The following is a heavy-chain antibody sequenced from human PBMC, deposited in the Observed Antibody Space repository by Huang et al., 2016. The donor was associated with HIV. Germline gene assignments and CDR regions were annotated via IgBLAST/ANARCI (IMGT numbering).Heavy chain of an antibody. CDR2: SSSKSSYI. J-gene: IGHJ4*02. CDR1: GFTFSAYG. D-gene: IGHD5-12*01. Sequence: QLVESGGGLVKPGGSLRLSCAASGFTFSAYGMNWVSQAPGKGRGGVACSSSKSSYIYYADSGKGRFTISRDNAKNSLDLQMNSLRVEDTALYYCARSYSGYGLLIDYWGQGTLVTVSS. V-gene: IGHV3-21*02. CDR3: ARSYSGYGLLIDY.